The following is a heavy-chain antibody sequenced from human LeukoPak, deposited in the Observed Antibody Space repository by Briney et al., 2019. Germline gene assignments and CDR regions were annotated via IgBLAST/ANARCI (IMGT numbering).Heavy chain of an antibody. D-gene: IGHD3-22*01. J-gene: IGHJ4*02. Sequence: GGSLRLSCAASGFTFSTYAMSWVRQAPGKGLEWVSAISGSGGSTYYADSVKGRFTISRDNSKNTLYLQMNSLRADDTAVYYCAKDRFSSGFDYWGQGTLVTVSS. V-gene: IGHV3-23*01. CDR1: GFTFSTYA. CDR3: AKDRFSSGFDY. CDR2: ISGSGGST.